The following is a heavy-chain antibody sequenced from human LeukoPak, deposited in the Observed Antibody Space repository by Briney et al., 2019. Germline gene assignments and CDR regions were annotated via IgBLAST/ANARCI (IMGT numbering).Heavy chain of an antibody. CDR3: ARDRRDGYKFYYDYYGLDV. CDR2: IYYSGST. CDR1: GGSVSSGNSY. Sequence: PSEILSLTCTVSGGSVSSGNSYWSWIRQPPGKGLEWIGYIYYSGSTNYNPSLKSRVTISVDTSKNQFSLKLSSVTAADTAVYYCARDRRDGYKFYYDYYGLDVWGQGTTVTVSS. J-gene: IGHJ6*02. D-gene: IGHD5-24*01. V-gene: IGHV4-61*01.